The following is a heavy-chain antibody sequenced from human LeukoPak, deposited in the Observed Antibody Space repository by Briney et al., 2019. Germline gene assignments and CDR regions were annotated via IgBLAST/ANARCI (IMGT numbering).Heavy chain of an antibody. V-gene: IGHV4-38-2*02. J-gene: IGHJ4*02. Sequence: SETLSLTCTVSGYSISSGYYWGWIRQPPGKGLEWTGSIDHSGSTYYNPSLKSRITISVDTSKNQFSLKLSSVTAADTAVYYCARHHYDSSGYYDYWGQGTLVTVSS. CDR2: IDHSGST. CDR1: GYSISSGYY. D-gene: IGHD3-22*01. CDR3: ARHHYDSSGYYDY.